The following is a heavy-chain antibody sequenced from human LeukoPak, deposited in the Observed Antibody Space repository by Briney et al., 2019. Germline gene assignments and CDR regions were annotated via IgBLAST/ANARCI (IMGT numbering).Heavy chain of an antibody. CDR2: IYTSGST. J-gene: IGHJ6*02. D-gene: IGHD6-13*01. Sequence: SETLSLTCTVAGGSISSYCWSWIRQPAGKGLEWIGRIYTSGSTNYNPSLKSRVTMSVDTSKNQFSLKLSSVTAADTAVYYCARDLWGKSAAGYYYYGMDVWGQGTTVTVSS. CDR1: GGSISSYC. V-gene: IGHV4-4*07. CDR3: ARDLWGKSAAGYYYYGMDV.